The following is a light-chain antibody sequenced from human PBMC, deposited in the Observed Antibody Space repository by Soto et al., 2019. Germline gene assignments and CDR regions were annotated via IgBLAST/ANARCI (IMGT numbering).Light chain of an antibody. Sequence: EIVLTQSPSTLCLSPGESTTLSCRASQSVGRNFLAWYQQKPGRAPRLLIHGASYRATGVPDRFSRSGSETDFTLTISRLEPEDFAVYYCHQYAASPLTFGGGTKVEIK. CDR3: HQYAASPLT. CDR2: GAS. J-gene: IGKJ4*01. V-gene: IGKV3-20*01. CDR1: QSVGRNF.